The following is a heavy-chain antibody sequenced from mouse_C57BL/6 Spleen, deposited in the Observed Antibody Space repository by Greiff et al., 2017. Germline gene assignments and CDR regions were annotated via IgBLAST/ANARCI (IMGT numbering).Heavy chain of an antibody. CDR2: IDPSDSYT. J-gene: IGHJ4*01. CDR1: GYTFTSYW. Sequence: QVQLQQPGAELVKPGASVKLSCKASGYTFTSYWMQWVKQRPGQGLEWIGEIDPSDSYTNYNQKFKGKATLTVDTSSSTAYMQLSSLTSEDSAVYYCVLRGDYYGPNYYAMDYWGQGTSVTVSS. CDR3: VLRGDYYGPNYYAMDY. V-gene: IGHV1-50*01. D-gene: IGHD1-1*01.